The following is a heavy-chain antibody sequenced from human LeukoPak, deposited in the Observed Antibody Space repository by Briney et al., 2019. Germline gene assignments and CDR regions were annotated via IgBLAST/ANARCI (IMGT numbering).Heavy chain of an antibody. CDR3: ARVLGSGWRYFDY. Sequence: SVKVSCKASGGTFNSYAISWVRQAPGQGLEWMGGIIPIFGTANYAQKFQGRVTITADKSTSTAYMELSSLRSEDTAVYYCARVLGSGWRYFDYWGQGTLVTVSS. CDR1: GGTFNSYA. D-gene: IGHD6-19*01. J-gene: IGHJ4*02. V-gene: IGHV1-69*06. CDR2: IIPIFGTA.